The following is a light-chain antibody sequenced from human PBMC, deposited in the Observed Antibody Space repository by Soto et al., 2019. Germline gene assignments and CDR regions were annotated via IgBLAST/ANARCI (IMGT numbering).Light chain of an antibody. V-gene: IGLV1-40*01. J-gene: IGLJ3*02. CDR3: QSYDSSLRGV. Sequence: QSVLTQPPSVSGAPGQRXTIXXXXXXXXIRAGYDVHWYQQLPGTAPKLLIYGNSNRPSGVPDRFSGSKSGTSASLAITGLQAEDEADYYCQSYDSSLRGVFGGGTKVTVL. CDR2: GNS. CDR1: XXXIRAGYD.